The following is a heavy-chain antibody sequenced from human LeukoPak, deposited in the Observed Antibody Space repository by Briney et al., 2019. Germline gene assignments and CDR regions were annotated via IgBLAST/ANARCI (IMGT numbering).Heavy chain of an antibody. CDR2: IYYNGST. CDR1: GGSITSYY. CDR3: AASVAVAARGLYY. V-gene: IGHV4-59*01. Sequence: SETLSLTCTVSGGSITSYYWSWLRQPPGKGLEWIGYIYYNGSTNYNPSLKSRVTISVDTSKNQFSLKLSSVTAADTAVYYCAASVAVAARGLYYWGQGTLVTVSS. J-gene: IGHJ4*02. D-gene: IGHD6-19*01.